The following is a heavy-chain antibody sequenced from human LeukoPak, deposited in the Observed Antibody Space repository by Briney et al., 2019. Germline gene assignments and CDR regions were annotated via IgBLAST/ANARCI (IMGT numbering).Heavy chain of an antibody. CDR1: GGSVSSSSSY. V-gene: IGHV4-39*01. CDR2: IYYSGST. D-gene: IGHD3-10*01. Sequence: PSETLSLTCTVSGGSVSSSSSYWGWIRQPPGKGLEWIGSIYYSGSTYYNPSLKSRVTISVDTSKNQFSLKLSSVTAADTAVYYCARALGIRGVKRPADAFDIWGQGTMVTVSS. CDR3: ARALGIRGVKRPADAFDI. J-gene: IGHJ3*02.